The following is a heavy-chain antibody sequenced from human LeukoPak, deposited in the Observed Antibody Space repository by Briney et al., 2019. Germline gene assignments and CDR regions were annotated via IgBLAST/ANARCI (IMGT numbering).Heavy chain of an antibody. J-gene: IGHJ5*02. CDR3: ALDNWNEFDP. V-gene: IGHV1-18*01. D-gene: IGHD1-1*01. CDR1: GYRFSSNG. Sequence: ASVKVSCMASGYRFSSNGISWVRQAPGQGLEWVGWVSTYNSDTNYAPKFQGRVTMTKDTSTSTVYMEVRSLRTDDTAVYYCALDNWNEFDPWGQGTLVTVSS. CDR2: VSTYNSDT.